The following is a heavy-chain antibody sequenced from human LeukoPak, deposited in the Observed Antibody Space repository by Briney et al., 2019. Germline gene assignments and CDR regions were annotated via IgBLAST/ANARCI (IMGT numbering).Heavy chain of an antibody. V-gene: IGHV1-2*02. D-gene: IGHD5-12*01. J-gene: IGHJ6*03. CDR2: INPNSGGT. Sequence: ASVKVSCKASGYTFTGDYMHWVRQAPGQGLEWMGWINPNSGGTKYAQKFQGRVTMTRDTSISTAYMELSRLRSDDTAVYYCARIGGYGYYYYMDVWGKGTTVTISS. CDR1: GYTFTGDY. CDR3: ARIGGYGYYYYMDV.